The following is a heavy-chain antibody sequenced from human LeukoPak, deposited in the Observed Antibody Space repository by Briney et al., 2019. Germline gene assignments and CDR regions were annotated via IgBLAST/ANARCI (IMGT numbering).Heavy chain of an antibody. J-gene: IGHJ4*02. D-gene: IGHD3-10*01. CDR2: ISGSGGST. CDR3: AKGAHYGSGTGGY. V-gene: IGHV3-23*01. CDR1: GFTFDDYA. Sequence: GGSLRLSCAASGFTFDDYAMSWVRQAPGKGLEWVSAISGSGGSTYYADSVKGRFTISRDNSKNTLYLQMNSLRAEDTAVYYCAKGAHYGSGTGGYWGQGTLVTVSS.